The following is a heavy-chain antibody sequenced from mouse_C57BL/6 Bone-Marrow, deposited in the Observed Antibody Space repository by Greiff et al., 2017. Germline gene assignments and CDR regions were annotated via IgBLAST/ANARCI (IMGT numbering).Heavy chain of an antibody. D-gene: IGHD1-1*01. Sequence: QVQLQQSGAELVKPGASVKLSCKASGYTFTSYWMHWVKQRPGQGLEWIGMIHPNSGSTNYNEKFKSKATLTVDKSSSTAYMQLSSLTSEDSAVYYCARYYGSRGYAMDYWGQGTSVTVSS. V-gene: IGHV1-64*01. CDR2: IHPNSGST. J-gene: IGHJ4*01. CDR3: ARYYGSRGYAMDY. CDR1: GYTFTSYW.